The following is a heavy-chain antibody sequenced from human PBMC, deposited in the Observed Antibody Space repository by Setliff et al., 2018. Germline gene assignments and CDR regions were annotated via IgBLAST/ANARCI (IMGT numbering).Heavy chain of an antibody. V-gene: IGHV4-34*01. Sequence: NPSETLSLTCAVYGASFSGTYCSWIRQPPGKGLEWIGEINHTGSPNWIGEINHSGSPNYNPSLKSRVTMSVDTSKNQFSLKLTSVTAADTAVYYCRVWVDMIEVDSWAQGTLVTVSS. CDR2: INHSGSP. D-gene: IGHD3-22*01. CDR3: RVWVDMIEVDS. J-gene: IGHJ4*02. CDR1: GASFSGTY.